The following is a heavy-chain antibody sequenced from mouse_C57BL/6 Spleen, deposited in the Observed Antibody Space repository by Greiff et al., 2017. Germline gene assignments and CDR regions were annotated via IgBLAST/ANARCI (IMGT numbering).Heavy chain of an antibody. CDR1: GYSFTDYN. V-gene: IGHV1-39*01. CDR3: TRIPGSSRRYFDV. CDR2: INPNYGTT. D-gene: IGHD1-1*01. J-gene: IGHJ1*03. Sequence: VQLKESGPELVKPGASVKISCKASGYSFTDYNMNWVKQSNGKSLEWIGVINPNYGTTSYHQKFKGKATFTVDHSSSTAYMQLNSLTSEDSAVYCCTRIPGSSRRYFDVWGTGTTVTVSS.